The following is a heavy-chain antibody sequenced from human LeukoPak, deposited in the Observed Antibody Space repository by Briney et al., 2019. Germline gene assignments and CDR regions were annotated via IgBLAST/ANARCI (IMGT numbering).Heavy chain of an antibody. CDR2: ISGSGGST. V-gene: IGHV3-23*01. CDR1: GFTFSSYA. Sequence: PGGSLRLSCAASGFTFSSYAMSWVRQAPGKGLEWVSAISGSGGSTYYADSVKGRFTISRDNSKNTLYLQMNSLRAEDTAVYYCARALDTAMDYYYYYYMDVWGKGTTVTVSS. J-gene: IGHJ6*03. CDR3: ARALDTAMDYYYYYYMDV. D-gene: IGHD5-18*01.